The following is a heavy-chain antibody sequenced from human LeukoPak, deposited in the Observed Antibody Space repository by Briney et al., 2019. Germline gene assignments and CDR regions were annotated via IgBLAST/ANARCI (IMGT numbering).Heavy chain of an antibody. CDR1: GDTFTSYG. CDR3: ARWELLNYFDY. Sequence: ASVKVSCKASGDTFTSYGISWVRQAPGQGLEWMGWISACNGNTNYAQKLQGRVTMTTDTSTSTAYMELRSLRSDDTAVYYCARWELLNYFDYWGQGTLVTVSS. V-gene: IGHV1-18*01. CDR2: ISACNGNT. D-gene: IGHD1-26*01. J-gene: IGHJ4*02.